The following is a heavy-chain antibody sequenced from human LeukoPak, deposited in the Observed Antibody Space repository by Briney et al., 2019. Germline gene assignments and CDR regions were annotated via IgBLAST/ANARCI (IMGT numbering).Heavy chain of an antibody. Sequence: PGGSLRVSCAASGFTFSNFWMHWVRQAPGKGPVWVSRIDSDVRSTTYADSVKGRFTISRDNAKNTLYLQMNSLRAEDTAVYYCARGTGYGIFDIWGQGTMVTVSS. CDR3: ARGTGYGIFDI. D-gene: IGHD2-8*01. CDR2: IDSDVRST. CDR1: GFTFSNFW. V-gene: IGHV3-74*01. J-gene: IGHJ3*02.